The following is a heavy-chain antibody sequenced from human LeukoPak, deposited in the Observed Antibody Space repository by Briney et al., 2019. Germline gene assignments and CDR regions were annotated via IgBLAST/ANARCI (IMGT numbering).Heavy chain of an antibody. CDR3: ARDTGEDWFDP. CDR1: GYTFTGYY. V-gene: IGHV1-46*01. D-gene: IGHD3-16*01. CDR2: INPSGGST. J-gene: IGHJ5*02. Sequence: ASVKVSFKASGYTFTGYYMHWVRQAPGQGLEWMGIINPSGGSTSYAQKFQGRVTMTRDMSTSTVYMELSSLRSEDTAVYYCARDTGEDWFDPWGQGTLVTVSS.